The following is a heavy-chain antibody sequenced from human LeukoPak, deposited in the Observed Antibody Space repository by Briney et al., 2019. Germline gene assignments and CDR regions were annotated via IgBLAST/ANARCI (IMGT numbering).Heavy chain of an antibody. J-gene: IGHJ4*02. CDR2: IYHSGST. D-gene: IGHD3-9*01. Sequence: PSETLSLTCTVSGGSISSYYWSWIRQPPGKGLEWIGYIYHSGSTNYNPSLKSRVTISVDTSKNQFSLKLSSVTAADTAVYYCARVRAGYYYDILTGYPEAFDYWGQGTLVTVSS. CDR3: ARVRAGYYYDILTGYPEAFDY. V-gene: IGHV4-59*01. CDR1: GGSISSYY.